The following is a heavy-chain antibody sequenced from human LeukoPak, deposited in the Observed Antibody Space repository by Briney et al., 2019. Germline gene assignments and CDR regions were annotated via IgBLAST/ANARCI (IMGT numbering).Heavy chain of an antibody. Sequence: GGSLRPSCAASGFTFSSYAMSWVRQAPGKGLEWVSAISGSGGSTYYADSVKGRFTISRDNSKNTLFLQMNSLRAEDTALYYCARVNYYDGSGYYYFDYWGQGTLVTVSS. CDR2: ISGSGGST. D-gene: IGHD3-22*01. CDR1: GFTFSSYA. V-gene: IGHV3-23*01. CDR3: ARVNYYDGSGYYYFDY. J-gene: IGHJ4*02.